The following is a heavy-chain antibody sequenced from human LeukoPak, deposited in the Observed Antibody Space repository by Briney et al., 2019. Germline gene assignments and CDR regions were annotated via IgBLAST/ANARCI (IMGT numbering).Heavy chain of an antibody. J-gene: IGHJ4*02. V-gene: IGHV3-30*04. CDR3: ATYLTMTLDY. CDR1: GFTFSSYA. Sequence: GGSLRLSCAASGFTFSSYAMHWVRQAPGKGLEWVAVISYDGSNKYYADSVKGRFTISRDNSKNTLYLQMNSLRAEDTAVYYCATYLTMTLDYWGQGTLVTVSS. D-gene: IGHD4-17*01. CDR2: ISYDGSNK.